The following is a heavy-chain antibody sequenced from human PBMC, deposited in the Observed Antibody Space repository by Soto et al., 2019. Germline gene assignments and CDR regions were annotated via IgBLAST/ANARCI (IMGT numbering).Heavy chain of an antibody. Sequence: QVQLVQSGAEVKKPGASVKVSCKASGYTFTSYAMHWVRQAPGQRLEWMGWINAGNGNTKYSQKFQGRVTITRDTSASTAYMELSSLRSDDTTVYYCAIGYSGYLARFAPWGQGTLVTVSS. D-gene: IGHD5-12*01. CDR3: AIGYSGYLARFAP. CDR2: INAGNGNT. V-gene: IGHV1-3*01. CDR1: GYTFTSYA. J-gene: IGHJ5*02.